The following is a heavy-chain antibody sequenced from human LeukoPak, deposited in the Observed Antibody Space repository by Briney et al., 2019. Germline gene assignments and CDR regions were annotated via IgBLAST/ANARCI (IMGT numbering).Heavy chain of an antibody. Sequence: ASVKVSCKASGYTFNGYYMHWVRQAPGQGLEWMGWINPNNGGTNYAQKFQGRVTMTRDTSISTAYMELSRLRSDDTAVYYCARLVPAAIALDYYYYMDVWGKGTTVTISS. CDR2: INPNNGGT. V-gene: IGHV1-2*02. CDR1: GYTFNGYY. D-gene: IGHD2-2*02. J-gene: IGHJ6*03. CDR3: ARLVPAAIALDYYYYMDV.